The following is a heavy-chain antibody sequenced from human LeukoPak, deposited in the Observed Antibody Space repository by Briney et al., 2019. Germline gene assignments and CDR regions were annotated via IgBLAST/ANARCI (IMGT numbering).Heavy chain of an antibody. Sequence: PSETLSLTCTVSGVSISSYYWSWIRQPPGKGLEWIGYVFYSGSTNYNPSLKTRVTMSLGTSKNQISLNLSSVTAAGTAMYYCARHTTVVPPHYFDYWGQGTLVTVSS. J-gene: IGHJ4*02. CDR3: ARHTTVVPPHYFDY. D-gene: IGHD4-23*01. CDR1: GVSISSYY. CDR2: VFYSGST. V-gene: IGHV4-59*08.